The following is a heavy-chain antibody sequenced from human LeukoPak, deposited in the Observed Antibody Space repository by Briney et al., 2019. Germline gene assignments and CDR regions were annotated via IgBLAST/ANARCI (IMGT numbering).Heavy chain of an antibody. V-gene: IGHV3-48*03. J-gene: IGHJ6*03. CDR1: GFTFSSYE. CDR2: ISSSGSTK. D-gene: IGHD3-10*02. CDR3: ARVFGGYYYYMDV. Sequence: PGGSLRLSCAASGFTFSSYEMNWVRQAPGKVLEWVSYISSSGSTKYYADSVKGRLTISRDNAKNSLYLQMNSLRAEDTAVYYCARVFGGYYYYMDVWGKGTTVTISS.